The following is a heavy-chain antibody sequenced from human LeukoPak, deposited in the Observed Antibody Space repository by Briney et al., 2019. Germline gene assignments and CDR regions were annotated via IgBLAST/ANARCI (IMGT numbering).Heavy chain of an antibody. D-gene: IGHD3-22*01. Sequence: PGGSLRLSCAASGFTFSNYAMSWVRQAPGKGLEWVSGISGSGGSTDYADSVKGRFTISRDNSKNTLYLQMNSLRAEDTAVYYCAKTRGSSGYLRFDYWGQGTLVTVSS. CDR2: ISGSGGST. J-gene: IGHJ4*02. CDR3: AKTRGSSGYLRFDY. CDR1: GFTFSNYA. V-gene: IGHV3-23*01.